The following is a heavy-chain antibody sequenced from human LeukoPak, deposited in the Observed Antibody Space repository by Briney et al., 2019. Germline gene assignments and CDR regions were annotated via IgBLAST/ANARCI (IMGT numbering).Heavy chain of an antibody. CDR1: GFTFSSYA. J-gene: IGHJ4*02. CDR3: ASSSPIYGSGSYYQY. Sequence: LAGRSLRLSCAASGFTFSSYAMHWVRQAPGKGLEWVSYSSSSSDTIYYADSVKGRFTISRDNAKNSLYLQMNSLRAEDTAVYYCASSSPIYGSGSYYQYWGQGTLVTVSS. D-gene: IGHD3-10*01. CDR2: SSSSSDTI. V-gene: IGHV3-48*04.